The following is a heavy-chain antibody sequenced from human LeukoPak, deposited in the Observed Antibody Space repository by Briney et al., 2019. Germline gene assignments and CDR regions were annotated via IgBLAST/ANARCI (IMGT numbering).Heavy chain of an antibody. CDR1: GFTFSDYY. Sequence: GGSLRLSCAASGFTFSDYYMSWIRQAPGKGLEWVSYISGSGNTIYYADSVKGRFTISRDNARNSLYLQMNSLRAEDTAVYYCARGPYYYGVDVWGQGTTVNVSS. CDR3: ARGPYYYGVDV. CDR2: ISGSGNTI. J-gene: IGHJ6*02. V-gene: IGHV3-11*01.